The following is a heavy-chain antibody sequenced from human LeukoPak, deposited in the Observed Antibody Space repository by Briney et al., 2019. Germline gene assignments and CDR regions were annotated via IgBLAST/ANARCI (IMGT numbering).Heavy chain of an antibody. D-gene: IGHD4-17*01. V-gene: IGHV3-7*01. CDR1: GFRFSSYW. J-gene: IGHJ3*02. CDR3: VRVFRDYVEAFDI. Sequence: PGGSLRLSCAVSGFRFSSYWMSWVRQAPGKGLEWVANTNQDGSEKHYVDSVKGRISISRDNAKSSLYLQMNSLRAEDTAVYYCVRVFRDYVEAFDIWGQGTMVTASS. CDR2: TNQDGSEK.